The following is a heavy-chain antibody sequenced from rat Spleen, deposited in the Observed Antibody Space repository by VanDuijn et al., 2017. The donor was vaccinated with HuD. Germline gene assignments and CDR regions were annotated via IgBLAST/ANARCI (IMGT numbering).Heavy chain of an antibody. Sequence: EVQLQESGPGLVKPSQSLSLTCSVTGHSITSGYRWNWIRKFPGNELEWMGYINSAGSTIYNPSLKSRISITRDTSKNQFFLQVNSVTTEDTATYYCARAYYNSGDYVMDAWGQGASVTVSS. D-gene: IGHD1-1*01. J-gene: IGHJ4*01. CDR3: ARAYYNSGDYVMDA. V-gene: IGHV3-3*01. CDR1: GHSITSGYR. CDR2: INSAGST.